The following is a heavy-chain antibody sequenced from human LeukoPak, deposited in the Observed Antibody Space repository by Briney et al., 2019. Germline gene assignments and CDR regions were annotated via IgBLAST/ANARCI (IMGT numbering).Heavy chain of an antibody. CDR1: GFIVSSNY. D-gene: IGHD5-18*01. CDR2: IYGDDNT. V-gene: IGHV3-53*01. Sequence: PGGSLRLSCAASGFIVSSNYMSWVRQAPGKGLEWLSVIYGDDNTYHSDSVKGRFTISRDNSRNTLYLQMNSLRAEDTAVYYCAKVDRAPWIQLWLTLDYWGQGTLVTVSS. CDR3: AKVDRAPWIQLWLTLDY. J-gene: IGHJ4*02.